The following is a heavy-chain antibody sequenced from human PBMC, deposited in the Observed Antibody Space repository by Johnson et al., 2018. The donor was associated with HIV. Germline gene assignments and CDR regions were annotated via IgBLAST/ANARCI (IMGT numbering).Heavy chain of an antibody. V-gene: IGHV3-11*04. J-gene: IGHJ3*01. Sequence: QVQLVESGGGLVKPGGSLRLSCAASGFTFSDYYMRWIRQAPGKGLEWVSYISRSGRTYYADSVKGSLPISRDNSKNTLCLQMNSLRVEDTPVSSCASGGPLSGSDECCFDVWSQGTMVTVSS. CDR1: GFTFSDYY. D-gene: IGHD1-26*01. CDR2: ISRSGRT. CDR3: ASGGPLSGSDECCFDV.